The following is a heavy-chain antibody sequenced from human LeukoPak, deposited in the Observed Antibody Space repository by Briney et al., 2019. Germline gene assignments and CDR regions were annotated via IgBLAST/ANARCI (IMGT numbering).Heavy chain of an antibody. CDR2: ISDYNGNA. CDR1: GYTFTRCG. Sequence: ASVKVSRKGSGYTFTRCGILWVRQPPAQGLDWMGWISDYNGNANYAQKLQDRLTLTSDTSTTTAYMELRSLTSDDTAIYYCARAPKQSGALYQAGGAWGQGTLVTASS. J-gene: IGHJ5*02. CDR3: ARAPKQSGALYQAGGA. V-gene: IGHV1-18*01. D-gene: IGHD3-10*01.